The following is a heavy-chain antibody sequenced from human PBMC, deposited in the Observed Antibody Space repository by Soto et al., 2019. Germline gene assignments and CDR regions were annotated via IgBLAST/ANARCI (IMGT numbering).Heavy chain of an antibody. CDR2: IIPIFGTA. CDR1: GGTFSSYA. D-gene: IGHD3-16*02. Sequence: QVQLVQSGAEVKKPGSSVKVSCKASGGTFSSYAISWVRQAPGQGLEWMGGIIPIFGTANYAQKFQGRGTITADKSTSTGDMGLGSLRSEDTAVYYCAGGDYVWGSYPFDYRGQGTLVTVSS. V-gene: IGHV1-69*06. J-gene: IGHJ4*02. CDR3: AGGDYVWGSYPFDY.